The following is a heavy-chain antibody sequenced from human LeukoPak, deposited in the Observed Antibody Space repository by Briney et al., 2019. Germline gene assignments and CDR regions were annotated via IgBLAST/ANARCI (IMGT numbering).Heavy chain of an antibody. CDR3: ARSSHSEDWFDP. D-gene: IGHD2-21*01. CDR2: ISSSSSYI. Sequence: GGSLRLSCAASGFTFSSYWMSWVRQAPGKGLEWVSSISSSSSYIYYADSVKGRFTISRDNAKNSLYLQMNSLRAEDTAVYYCARSSHSEDWFDPWGQGTLVTVSS. V-gene: IGHV3-21*01. CDR1: GFTFSSYW. J-gene: IGHJ5*02.